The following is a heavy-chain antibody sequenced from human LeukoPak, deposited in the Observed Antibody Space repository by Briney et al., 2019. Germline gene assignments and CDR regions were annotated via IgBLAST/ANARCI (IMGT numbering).Heavy chain of an antibody. J-gene: IGHJ4*02. CDR1: GFTFSSYA. D-gene: IGHD2-2*01. Sequence: GGSLRLSCAASGFTFSSYAMSWVRQAPGKGLEWVAFIRSDGNIKYYADSVKGRFTISRDNSKNTVYLQMSSLRPEDTAVYYCAKDLPAAYFDSWGQGTLVTVSS. CDR3: AKDLPAAYFDS. V-gene: IGHV3-30*02. CDR2: IRSDGNIK.